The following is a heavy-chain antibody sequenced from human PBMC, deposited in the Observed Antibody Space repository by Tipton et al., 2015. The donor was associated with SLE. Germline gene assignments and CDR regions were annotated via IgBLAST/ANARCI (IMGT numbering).Heavy chain of an antibody. CDR2: IYNSGSA. CDR1: GGSLSGDTYY. V-gene: IGHV4-31*02. Sequence: LRLSCTVSGGSLSGDTYYWSWIRQHPGEGLEWIGYIYNSGSAHYNASLKSRLTISVDTSKNQFSLTLSSVTAADTAVYYCASLGDRGGVVTWGQGTLVTVSS. D-gene: IGHD3-3*01. CDR3: ASLGDRGGVVT. J-gene: IGHJ4*02.